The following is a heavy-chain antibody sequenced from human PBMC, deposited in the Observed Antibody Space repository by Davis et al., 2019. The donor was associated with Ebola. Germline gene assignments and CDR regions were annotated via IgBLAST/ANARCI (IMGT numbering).Heavy chain of an antibody. Sequence: ASVKVSCKASGYTFTSYAMHWVRQAPGQRLEWMGWINAGNGNTKYSQKFQGRVTITRDPSASTAYMELSSLRSEDTAVYYCARDGLDCSGGSCFIYYYGMDVWGQGTTVTVSS. J-gene: IGHJ6*02. V-gene: IGHV1-3*01. D-gene: IGHD2-15*01. CDR1: GYTFTSYA. CDR2: INAGNGNT. CDR3: ARDGLDCSGGSCFIYYYGMDV.